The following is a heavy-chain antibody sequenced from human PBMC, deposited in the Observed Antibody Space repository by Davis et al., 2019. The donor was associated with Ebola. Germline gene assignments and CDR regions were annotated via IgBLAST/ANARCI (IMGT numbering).Heavy chain of an antibody. D-gene: IGHD4-17*01. CDR2: IYYSGST. Sequence: PSETLSLTCTVSGGSISSYYWSWIRQPPGKGLEWIGYIYYSGSTNYNPSLKSRVTISVDTSKNQFSLKLSSVTAADTAVYYCARALYGDSRAFDYWGQGTLVTVSS. CDR3: ARALYGDSRAFDY. CDR1: GGSISSYY. J-gene: IGHJ4*02. V-gene: IGHV4-59*01.